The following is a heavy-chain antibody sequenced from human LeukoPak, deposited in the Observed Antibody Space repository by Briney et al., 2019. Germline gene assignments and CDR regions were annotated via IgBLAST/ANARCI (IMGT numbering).Heavy chain of an antibody. J-gene: IGHJ6*04. Sequence: GGSLRLSCTASGFTFSYYAMTWVRQAPGKGLEWVSAIGGRGDSGYYGDSVKGRFTISRDNAKNSLYLQMNSLRAEDTAVYYCAELGITMIGGVWGKGTTVTISS. CDR3: AELGITMIGGV. CDR1: GFTFSYYA. D-gene: IGHD3-10*02. V-gene: IGHV3-23*01. CDR2: IGGRGDSG.